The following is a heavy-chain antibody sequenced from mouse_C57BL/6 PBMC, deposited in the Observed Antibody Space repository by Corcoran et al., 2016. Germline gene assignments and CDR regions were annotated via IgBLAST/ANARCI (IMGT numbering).Heavy chain of an antibody. CDR3: AREGIYYSNYGYAMDY. CDR1: GYAFRSYW. J-gene: IGHJ4*01. Sequence: QVQLQQSGDELVKPGASGKLSCKASGYAFRSYWMNWVKQRPGKGLEWIGQIYPGDGDTNYNGKFKGKATLTADKSSSTAYMQLSSLTSEDSAVYFCAREGIYYSNYGYAMDYWGQGTSVTVSS. CDR2: IYPGDGDT. D-gene: IGHD2-5*01. V-gene: IGHV1-80*01.